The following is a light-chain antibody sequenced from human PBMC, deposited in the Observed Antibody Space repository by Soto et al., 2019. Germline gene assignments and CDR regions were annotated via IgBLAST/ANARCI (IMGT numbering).Light chain of an antibody. Sequence: DIQMTQSPSSLSASVGDRVTITCRASQGISNYLDWYQQKPGKVPKLLIYAASTLQSGVPSRFSGSGSGTDFPLTISGLQPEDVATYYCQKYNSAPRTFGPGSKVDIK. CDR2: AAS. CDR1: QGISNY. J-gene: IGKJ3*01. V-gene: IGKV1-27*01. CDR3: QKYNSAPRT.